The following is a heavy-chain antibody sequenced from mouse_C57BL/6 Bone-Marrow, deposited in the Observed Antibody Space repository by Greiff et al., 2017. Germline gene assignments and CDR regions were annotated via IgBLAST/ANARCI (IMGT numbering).Heavy chain of an antibody. CDR2: IYPGSGNT. CDR3: ARKNYSFDY. Sequence: QVTLKVSGAELVRPGASVKLSCKASGYTFTDYYINWVKQRPGQGLEWIARIYPGSGNTYYNEKFKGKATLTAEKSSSTAYMQLSSLTSEDSAVYFCARKNYSFDYWGQGTTLTVSS. V-gene: IGHV1-76*01. CDR1: GYTFTDYY. D-gene: IGHD2-12*01. J-gene: IGHJ2*01.